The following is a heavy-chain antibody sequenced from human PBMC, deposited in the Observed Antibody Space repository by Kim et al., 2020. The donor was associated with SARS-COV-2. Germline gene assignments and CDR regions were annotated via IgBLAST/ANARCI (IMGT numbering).Heavy chain of an antibody. Sequence: GGSLRLSCVASGFSFRSHAMSWVRQAPGKGLEWVSTISRSGDTTFFADSVKDRFTISRDNSKNTLYLQMNSLRAEDTALYYCSKDRVGGLADAFDIWGQGTMVTVSS. CDR2: ISRSGDTT. D-gene: IGHD1-26*01. J-gene: IGHJ3*02. CDR1: GFSFRSHA. V-gene: IGHV3-23*01. CDR3: SKDRVGGLADAFDI.